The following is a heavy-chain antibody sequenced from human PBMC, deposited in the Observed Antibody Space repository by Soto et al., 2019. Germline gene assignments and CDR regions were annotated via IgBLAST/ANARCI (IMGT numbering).Heavy chain of an antibody. CDR3: ARDRDGYKYFDY. CDR2: IYTTGST. V-gene: IGHV4-4*07. Sequence: PSETLSLTCTVSGGSISTYFWSWIRQPAGGGLEWIGRIYTTGSTNYNPSLKSRVTISVDTSKNQFSLKLSSVTAADTAVYYCARDRDGYKYFDYWAQGILVTVSS. D-gene: IGHD5-12*01. CDR1: GGSISTYF. J-gene: IGHJ4*02.